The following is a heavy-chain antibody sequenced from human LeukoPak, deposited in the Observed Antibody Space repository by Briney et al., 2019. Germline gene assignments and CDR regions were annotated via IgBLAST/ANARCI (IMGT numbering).Heavy chain of an antibody. CDR3: ARDVAACSGGSCYGGVDY. D-gene: IGHD2-15*01. V-gene: IGHV3-48*03. J-gene: IGHJ4*02. Sequence: PGGSLRLSCAASGFTFSSYEMNWVRQAPGKGLEWVSYISSSGSTIYYADSVKGRFTISRDNAKNSLYLQMNSLRAEDTAVYYCARDVAACSGGSCYGGVDYWGQGTLVTVSS. CDR2: ISSSGSTI. CDR1: GFTFSSYE.